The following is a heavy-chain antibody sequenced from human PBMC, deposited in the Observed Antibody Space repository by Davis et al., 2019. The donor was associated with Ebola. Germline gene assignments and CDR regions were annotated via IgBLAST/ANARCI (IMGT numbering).Heavy chain of an antibody. Sequence: GESLKISCAASGFTFSSYSMNWVRQAPGKGLEWVGRIKSKTDGGTTDYAAPVKGRFTISRDDSKSTLYLQMNSLKTDDTGVYYCSTVGYDILTGYYPHDYWGQGTLVTVSS. CDR1: GFTFSSYS. CDR3: STVGYDILTGYYPHDY. D-gene: IGHD3-9*01. CDR2: IKSKTDGGTT. J-gene: IGHJ4*02. V-gene: IGHV3-15*01.